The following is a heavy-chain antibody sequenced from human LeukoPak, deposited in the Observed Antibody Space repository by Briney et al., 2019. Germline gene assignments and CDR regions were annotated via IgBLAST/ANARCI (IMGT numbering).Heavy chain of an antibody. CDR3: AREPYSSGAFDI. CDR2: ISSSSSYI. D-gene: IGHD3-10*01. J-gene: IGHJ3*02. V-gene: IGHV3-21*01. Sequence: GGSLRLSCAASGFTFSSYSMNWVRQAPGKGLEWVSSISSSSSYIYYADSVKGRFTISRDNSKNTLYLQMNSLRAEDTAVYYCAREPYSSGAFDIWGQGTMVTVSS. CDR1: GFTFSSYS.